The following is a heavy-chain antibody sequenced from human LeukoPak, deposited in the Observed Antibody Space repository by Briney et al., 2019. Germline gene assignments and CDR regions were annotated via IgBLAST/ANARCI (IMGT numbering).Heavy chain of an antibody. Sequence: PGGSLRLSCAASGFTLSDHYMDWFRQAPGKGLEWVGRSRDKANKYTTEYAASAKDRFTISRDGSKSSLYLQMNSLKTEETAMYYCASWTSGYWGQGTLVTVSS. CDR3: ASWTSGY. D-gene: IGHD3/OR15-3a*01. CDR2: SRDKANKYTT. V-gene: IGHV3-72*01. CDR1: GFTLSDHY. J-gene: IGHJ4*02.